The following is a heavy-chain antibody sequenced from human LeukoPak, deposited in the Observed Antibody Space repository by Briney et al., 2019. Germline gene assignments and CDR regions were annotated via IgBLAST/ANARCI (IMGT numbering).Heavy chain of an antibody. D-gene: IGHD6-19*01. J-gene: IGHJ4*02. CDR3: ARDHSSGWYSDYFDY. V-gene: IGHV3-33*01. CDR1: GFTFSSYG. CDR2: IWYDGSNR. Sequence: GGSLRLSCAASGFTFSSYGMHWVRQAPGKGLEWVAVIWYDGSNRYYADSVKGRFTISRDNSKNTLYLQMNSLRAEDTAVYYCARDHSSGWYSDYFDYWGQGTLVTVSS.